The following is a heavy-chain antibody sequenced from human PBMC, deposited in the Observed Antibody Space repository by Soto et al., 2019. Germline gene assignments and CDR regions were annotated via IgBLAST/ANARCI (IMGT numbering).Heavy chain of an antibody. Sequence: QVQLQESGPGLVEPSQTLSLTCTVSGGSISSGGYYWNWIRQHPGKGLEWIGYIYNSESTYYNPSLKSRVTISGDTSKNQFSLKLSSVTAADTAVYYCARMDDYVWGSYRYTAIDYWGQGTLVTVSS. V-gene: IGHV4-31*03. J-gene: IGHJ4*02. CDR3: ARMDDYVWGSYRYTAIDY. D-gene: IGHD3-16*02. CDR2: IYNSEST. CDR1: GGSISSGGYY.